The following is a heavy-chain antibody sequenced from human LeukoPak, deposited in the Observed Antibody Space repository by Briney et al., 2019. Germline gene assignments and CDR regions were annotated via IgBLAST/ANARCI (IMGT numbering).Heavy chain of an antibody. V-gene: IGHV4-4*07. J-gene: IGHJ4*02. CDR1: GGSISGYY. CDR2: IYPSGST. CDR3: ARVEGGYLDY. D-gene: IGHD3-22*01. Sequence: SETLSLTCTVSGGSISGYYWSWIRQPAGKGLEWIGRIYPSGSTTYNPSLTSRVAMSVDTSKNQFSLKLSSVTAADTAVYYCARVEGGYLDYWGQGTLVTVSS.